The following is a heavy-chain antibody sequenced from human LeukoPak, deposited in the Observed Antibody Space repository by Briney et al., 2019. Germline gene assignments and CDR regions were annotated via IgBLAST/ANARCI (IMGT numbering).Heavy chain of an antibody. V-gene: IGHV1-18*01. J-gene: IGHJ3*02. CDR3: ARDPRFTLRGQLAGSAFDI. Sequence: ASVKVSCKASGYTFTSYGISWVRQAPGQGLEWMGWISAYNGNTNYAQKLQGRVTMTTDTSTSTAYMELRSLRSDDTAVYYCARDPRFTLRGQLAGSAFDIWAKGQWSPSLQ. D-gene: IGHD6-13*01. CDR1: GYTFTSYG. CDR2: ISAYNGNT.